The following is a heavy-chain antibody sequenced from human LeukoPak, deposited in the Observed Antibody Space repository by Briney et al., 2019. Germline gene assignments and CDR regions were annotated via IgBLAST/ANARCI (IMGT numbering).Heavy chain of an antibody. Sequence: GASVKVSCKASGYTFTGYYMHWVRQAPGQGLEWMGRINPNSGGTNYAQKFQGRVTMTRDTSISTAYMELSRLRSDDTAVYYCARDLSITIFRVSNWFDPWGQGTLVTVSS. V-gene: IGHV1-2*06. D-gene: IGHD3-3*01. J-gene: IGHJ5*02. CDR3: ARDLSITIFRVSNWFDP. CDR1: GYTFTGYY. CDR2: INPNSGGT.